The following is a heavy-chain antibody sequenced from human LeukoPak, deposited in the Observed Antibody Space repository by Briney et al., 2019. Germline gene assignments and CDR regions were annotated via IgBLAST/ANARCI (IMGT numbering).Heavy chain of an antibody. D-gene: IGHD3-10*01. V-gene: IGHV4-38-2*01. CDR3: ARVKITMVRGVQYPDY. Sequence: SETLPLTCAVSGYSISSGYYWGWIRQPPGKGLEWIGSIYHSGSTYYNPSLKSRVTISVDTSKNQFSLKLSSVTAADTAVYYCARVKITMVRGVQYPDYWGQGTLVTVSS. CDR1: GYSISSGYY. CDR2: IYHSGST. J-gene: IGHJ4*02.